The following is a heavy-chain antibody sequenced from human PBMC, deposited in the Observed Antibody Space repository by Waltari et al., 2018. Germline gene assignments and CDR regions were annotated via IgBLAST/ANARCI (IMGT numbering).Heavy chain of an antibody. D-gene: IGHD4-17*01. CDR2: IIPICGTA. J-gene: IGHJ4*02. V-gene: IGHV1-69*01. CDR3: ARRSDYGDYRGPFDY. Sequence: QVQLVQSGAEVKKPGSSVKVSCKASGGTFSSYAISWVRQAPGKGLEWMGGIIPICGTANDAQKFQGRGTITADESTSTAYMELSSLRSEDTAVYYCARRSDYGDYRGPFDYWGQGTLVTVSS. CDR1: GGTFSSYA.